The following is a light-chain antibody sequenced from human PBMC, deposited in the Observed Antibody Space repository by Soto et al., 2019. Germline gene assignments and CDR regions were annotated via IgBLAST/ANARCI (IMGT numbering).Light chain of an antibody. CDR2: DAS. V-gene: IGKV3-15*01. CDR1: QSINRK. J-gene: IGKJ4*02. CDR3: KKYDSWSPFT. Sequence: EIVMTQSPVTLSVSPGERATLSCRASQSINRKLAWYQQKPGQAPRLLISDASIRATGIPAKFSGSGSGTEFTITISSLQSEDFAVYYCKKYDSWSPFTFGGGTKVEIK.